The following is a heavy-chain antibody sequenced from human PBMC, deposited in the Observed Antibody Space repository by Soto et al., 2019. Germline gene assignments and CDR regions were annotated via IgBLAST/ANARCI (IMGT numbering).Heavy chain of an antibody. CDR3: AHSLKADYGDYAPFDY. V-gene: IGHV2-5*02. Sequence: QITLKESGPTLVKPTQTLTLTCTFSGFSLSTSGVGVGWIRQPPGKALEWLALIYWDDDKRYSPSLKSRLTITKDTSKNQVVLTMTNMDPVDTATYYCAHSLKADYGDYAPFDYWGQGTPVTVSS. CDR2: IYWDDDK. J-gene: IGHJ4*02. CDR1: GFSLSTSGVG. D-gene: IGHD4-17*01.